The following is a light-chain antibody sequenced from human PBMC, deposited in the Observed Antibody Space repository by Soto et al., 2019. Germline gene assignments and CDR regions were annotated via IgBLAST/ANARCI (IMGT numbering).Light chain of an antibody. Sequence: DIQMTQSPSTLSASVGDRVTITCRASQSISSWLAWYQQKPRKAPKLLIYKASSLESGVPSRFSGSGSGTEFTITISSLQPDDFATYYCQQYNSYSSYTFGQGTKLEIK. J-gene: IGKJ2*01. CDR3: QQYNSYSSYT. CDR1: QSISSW. V-gene: IGKV1-5*03. CDR2: KAS.